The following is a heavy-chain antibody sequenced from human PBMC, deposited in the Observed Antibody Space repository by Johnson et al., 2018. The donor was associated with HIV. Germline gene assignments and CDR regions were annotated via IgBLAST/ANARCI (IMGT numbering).Heavy chain of an antibody. CDR1: EFTFSDYA. J-gene: IGHJ3*02. D-gene: IGHD5-24*01. Sequence: QVQLVESGGGVVQPGRSLKIYCAVSEFTFSDYAMHWVRQAPGKGLEWVAVIWFDGSNKYYADSVKGRFTISSDNSKNTLYLQMNSLRAEDTAVYYCAKDIGDGYNRWGAFDIWGQGTMVTVSA. V-gene: IGHV3-33*06. CDR3: AKDIGDGYNRWGAFDI. CDR2: IWFDGSNK.